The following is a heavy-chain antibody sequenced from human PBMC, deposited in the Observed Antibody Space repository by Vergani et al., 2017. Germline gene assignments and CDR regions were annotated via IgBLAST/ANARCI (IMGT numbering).Heavy chain of an antibody. CDR3: GRVADFYGLGSRLLDL. CDR2: IYYSENK. D-gene: IGHD3-10*01. CDR1: GGSITYGSFY. J-gene: IGHJ5*02. V-gene: IGHV4-39*07. Sequence: QLQLQESGPGLVKPSETLSLTCTVSGGSITYGSFYWGWIRQSPGNGLEWIGSIYYSENKFYNPSLESRVTLSIDTTKNQFSLKLNSVTAADTAVYYCGRVADFYGLGSRLLDLWGQGILVTVSS.